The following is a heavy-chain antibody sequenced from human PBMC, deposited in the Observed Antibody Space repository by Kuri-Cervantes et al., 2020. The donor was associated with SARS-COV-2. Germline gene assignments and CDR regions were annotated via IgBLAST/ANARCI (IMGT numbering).Heavy chain of an antibody. J-gene: IGHJ5*02. CDR3: ATGPPTYYYDSSGPGGWLDP. V-gene: IGHV1-24*01. CDR2: FDPEDGET. CDR1: GYTLTELS. Sequence: ASVKVSCKVSGYTLTELSMHWVRQAPGKGLEWMGGFDPEDGETIYAQKFQGRVTMTEDTSTDTAYMELSSLRSEDTAVYYCATGPPTYYYDSSGPGGWLDPWGQGTLVTVSS. D-gene: IGHD3-22*01.